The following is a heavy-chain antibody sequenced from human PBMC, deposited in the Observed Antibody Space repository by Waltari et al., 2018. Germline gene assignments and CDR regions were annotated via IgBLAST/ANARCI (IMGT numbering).Heavy chain of an antibody. V-gene: IGHV5-51*01. J-gene: IGHJ4*02. D-gene: IGHD3-3*01. CDR1: GYSFTNYW. CDR3: ARCPVIGVGAYYFDP. Sequence: EVQLVQSGAEVKKPGESLKISCKASGYSFTNYWIAWVRQMPGKGLEWMGTTYRGDLHSRVSLSVQGQVSTASHNSISTASSEWSSLKASDNAMNYRARCPVIGVGAYYFDPWGQGTLVTVSS. CDR2: TYRGDLHS.